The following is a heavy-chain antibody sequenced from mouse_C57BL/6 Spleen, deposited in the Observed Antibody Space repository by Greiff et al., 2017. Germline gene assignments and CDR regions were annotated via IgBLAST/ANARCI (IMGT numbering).Heavy chain of an antibody. Sequence: EVKVEESGGGLVQPGGSMKLSCVASGFTFSNYWMNWVRQSPEKGLEWVAQIRLKSDNYATHYAESVKGRFTISRDDSKSSVYLQMNNLRAEDTGIYYCTEYYYGSRGYWGQGTTLTVSS. V-gene: IGHV6-3*01. J-gene: IGHJ2*01. CDR3: TEYYYGSRGY. D-gene: IGHD1-1*01. CDR2: IRLKSDNYAT. CDR1: GFTFSNYW.